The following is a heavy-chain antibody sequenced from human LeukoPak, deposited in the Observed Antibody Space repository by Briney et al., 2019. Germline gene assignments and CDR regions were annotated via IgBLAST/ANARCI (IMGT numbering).Heavy chain of an antibody. CDR1: GFTFSSNA. V-gene: IGHV3-23*01. CDR3: ATTKQARRLFAY. J-gene: IGHJ4*02. D-gene: IGHD2-21*01. Sequence: GGSPRLSSAGSGFTFSSNALSWVRQAPGKGLEWVSAISGSGGNTYYADSVRGRFTISRDNSKNTLYLQMTTLRAENTAVYYCATTKQARRLFAYWGEGTLVTV. CDR2: ISGSGGNT.